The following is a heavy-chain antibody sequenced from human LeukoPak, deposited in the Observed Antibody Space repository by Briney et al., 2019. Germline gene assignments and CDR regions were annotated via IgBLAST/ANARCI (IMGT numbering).Heavy chain of an antibody. D-gene: IGHD6-13*01. CDR3: ARAYSSSWYFNWFDP. CDR1: GGSISSYY. V-gene: IGHV4-39*07. CDR2: IYYSGST. J-gene: IGHJ5*02. Sequence: PSETLSLTCTVSGGSISSYYWGWIRQPPGKGLEWIGSIYYSGSTYYNPSLESRVTISVDTSKNQFSLKLSSVTAADTAVYYCARAYSSSWYFNWFDPWGQGTLVTVSS.